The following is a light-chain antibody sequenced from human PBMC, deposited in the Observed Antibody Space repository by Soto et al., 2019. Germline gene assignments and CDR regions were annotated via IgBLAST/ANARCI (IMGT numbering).Light chain of an antibody. CDR2: DNN. CDR1: SSNIGNKY. V-gene: IGLV1-51*01. Sequence: QSVLKQPPSVSAAPGPKVTISFSGSSSNIGNKYVSWYQHLPGTAHKLLIYDNNKRPSGIPDRFSGSQSGTSATLGITGLQTGDEADYYCGTWDSSLSAHVVFGGGTKRTV. CDR3: GTWDSSLSAHVV. J-gene: IGLJ2*01.